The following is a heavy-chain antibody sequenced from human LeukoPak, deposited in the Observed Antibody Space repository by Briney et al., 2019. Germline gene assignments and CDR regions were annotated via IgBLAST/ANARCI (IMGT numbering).Heavy chain of an antibody. J-gene: IGHJ4*02. CDR2: IKSDGSAT. CDR1: EFTFSGYW. V-gene: IGHV3-74*01. Sequence: PGGSLRLSCAASEFTFSGYWMHWVRQAPGKGLVWVSRIKSDGSATTYADSVKGRFAISRDNAKNTLYLQMNSLEIEDTAVYYCTGGSSGWSYFWGQGTLVTVSS. CDR3: TGGSSGWSYF. D-gene: IGHD6-19*01.